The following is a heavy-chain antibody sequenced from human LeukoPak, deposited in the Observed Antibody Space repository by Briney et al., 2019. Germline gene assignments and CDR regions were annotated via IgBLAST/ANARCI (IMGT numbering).Heavy chain of an antibody. V-gene: IGHV1-18*01. D-gene: IGHD1-26*01. Sequence: GASVKVSCKASGYSFTSYGINWVRQAPGQGLEWMGWISPYNGNTKYAQKVQGRVTMTTDTSTSTAYMELRSLRSDDTAVYYCARYVLVGTLHYYYYGMDVWGQGTTVTVSS. CDR3: ARYVLVGTLHYYYYGMDV. J-gene: IGHJ6*02. CDR2: ISPYNGNT. CDR1: GYSFTSYG.